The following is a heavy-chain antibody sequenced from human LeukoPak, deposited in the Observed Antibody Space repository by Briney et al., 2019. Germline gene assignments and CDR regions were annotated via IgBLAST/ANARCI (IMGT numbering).Heavy chain of an antibody. Sequence: SETLSLTCTVSGVSITTYYWSWIRQPPGKGLEWIGYIYHSGSTNYNPSLKSRVTISVDTSKNEFSLKLTSVTAADTAVYYCAREANYYGSGSYFEGTFDYWGQGSLVTVSP. D-gene: IGHD3-10*01. J-gene: IGHJ4*02. V-gene: IGHV4-59*13. CDR3: AREANYYGSGSYFEGTFDY. CDR1: GVSITTYY. CDR2: IYHSGST.